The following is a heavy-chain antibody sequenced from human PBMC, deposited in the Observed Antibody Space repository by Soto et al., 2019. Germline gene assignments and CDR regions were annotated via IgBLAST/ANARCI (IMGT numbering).Heavy chain of an antibody. CDR3: AGDLLTTPRPAAGKILYYKDGTHV. CDR1: GGSISSYY. CDR2: IYTSVST. Sequence: SETLSLTCTVSGGSISSYYWSWIRQPAGKGLEWIGRIYTSVSTNYNPSLKSRVTMSVDTSKNQFSLKLSSVTAADTAVYYCAGDLLTTPRPAAGKILYYKDGTHVWVQG. J-gene: IGHJ6*02. D-gene: IGHD6-13*01. V-gene: IGHV4-4*07.